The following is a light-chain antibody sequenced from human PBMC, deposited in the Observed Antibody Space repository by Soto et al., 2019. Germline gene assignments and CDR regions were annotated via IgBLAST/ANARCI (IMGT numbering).Light chain of an antibody. V-gene: IGLV1-40*01. CDR1: SSNLGAGYE. Sequence: QSVLTQPPSVSGAPGQRGTISCTGSSSNLGAGYEVHWYKQLPGAAPTLVIFNNLNRPSGVPERFSGSKSGTSASLVISGLQAEDEADYYCQSFDSSLRAYVFGSGTKVTVL. CDR2: NNL. J-gene: IGLJ1*01. CDR3: QSFDSSLRAYV.